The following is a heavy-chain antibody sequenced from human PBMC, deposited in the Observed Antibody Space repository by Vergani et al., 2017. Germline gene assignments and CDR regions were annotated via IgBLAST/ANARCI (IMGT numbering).Heavy chain of an antibody. CDR1: GFTFNQYG. V-gene: IGHV3-33*01. CDR3: ARDLRLLYNRFDP. D-gene: IGHD1-14*01. J-gene: IGHJ5*02. Sequence: QVQLVESGGGVVQPGRSLRLSCAASGFTFNQYGMHWVRQAPGKGLEWVAVTWYDGNNKQYADSVKGRFTISRDNSKSMMYLQMNSMRDEDTGVYYCARDLRLLYNRFDPWGQGTLVTVSS. CDR2: TWYDGNNK.